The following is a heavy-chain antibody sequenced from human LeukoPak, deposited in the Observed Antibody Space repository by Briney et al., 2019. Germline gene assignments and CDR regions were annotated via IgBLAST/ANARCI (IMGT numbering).Heavy chain of an antibody. CDR3: ARRLGDGYYFDY. CDR2: IYYSGST. CDR1: GGSISSSSYY. D-gene: IGHD3-3*01. Sequence: SETLSLTCTVSGGSISSSSYYWGWIRQPPGKGLEWIGSIYYSGSTYYNPSLKSRVTISVDTSKNQFSLKLSSVTAVDTAVYYCARRLGDGYYFDYWGQGTLVTVSS. J-gene: IGHJ4*02. V-gene: IGHV4-39*07.